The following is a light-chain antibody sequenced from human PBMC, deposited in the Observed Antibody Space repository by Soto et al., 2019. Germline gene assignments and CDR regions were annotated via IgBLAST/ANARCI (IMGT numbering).Light chain of an antibody. Sequence: QSVLTQPASVSGSPGQSITISCTGTSSDVGSYNLVSWYQQHPGKAPKLMIYEGSKRPSGVSNRFSGSKSGNTASLTISGLQAEDEADCYCCSYAGSSPVFGGGTKVTVL. CDR2: EGS. J-gene: IGLJ2*01. V-gene: IGLV2-23*01. CDR3: CSYAGSSPV. CDR1: SSDVGSYNL.